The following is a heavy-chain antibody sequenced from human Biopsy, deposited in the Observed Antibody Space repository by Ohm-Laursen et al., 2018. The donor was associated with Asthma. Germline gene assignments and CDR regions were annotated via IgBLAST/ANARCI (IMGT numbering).Heavy chain of an antibody. D-gene: IGHD3-10*01. CDR3: ARAVDYSHYYGIDV. CDR1: GYTFTSAG. J-gene: IGHJ6*02. CDR2: ISVYNGNT. V-gene: IGHV1-18*01. Sequence: SVNLSCKTSGYTFTSAGITWVRQAPGQGLEWMGWISVYNGNTKVTQKLQDRVTMITDTSTSTAYMELRSLRSDDTAVYFCARAVDYSHYYGIDVWGQGTTVTVS.